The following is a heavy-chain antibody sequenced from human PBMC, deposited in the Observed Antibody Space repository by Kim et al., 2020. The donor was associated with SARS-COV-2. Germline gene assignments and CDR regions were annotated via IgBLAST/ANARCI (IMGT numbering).Heavy chain of an antibody. D-gene: IGHD3-10*01. Sequence: SETLSLTCAVYGGSFSGYYWSWIRQPPGKGLEWIGEINHSGSTNYNPSLKSRVTISVDTSKNQFSLKLSSVTAADTAVYYCARGLNYYYGSGSYYNARTQFDYWGQGTLVTVSS. J-gene: IGHJ4*02. V-gene: IGHV4-34*01. CDR3: ARGLNYYYGSGSYYNARTQFDY. CDR2: INHSGST. CDR1: GGSFSGYY.